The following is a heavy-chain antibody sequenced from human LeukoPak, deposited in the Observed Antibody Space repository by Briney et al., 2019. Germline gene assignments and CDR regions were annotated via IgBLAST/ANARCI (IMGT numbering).Heavy chain of an antibody. CDR3: ARQSHDYGDYLDY. CDR1: GYSISSAYY. Sequence: SETLSLTCSVSGYSISSAYYWGWIRQPPGKGLEWIGTIYYSGSTYYNPSLKSRVTISVDTSKNQFSLKLSSVTAADTAVYYCARQSHDYGDYLDYWGQGTLVTVSS. V-gene: IGHV4-38-2*02. D-gene: IGHD4-17*01. CDR2: IYYSGST. J-gene: IGHJ4*02.